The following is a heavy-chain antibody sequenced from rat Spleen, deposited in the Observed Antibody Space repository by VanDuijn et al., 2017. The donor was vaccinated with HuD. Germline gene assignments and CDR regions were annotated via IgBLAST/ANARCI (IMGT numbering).Heavy chain of an antibody. J-gene: IGHJ3*01. Sequence: EVQLVESGGGLVQPGRSLKLSCVASGFIFNNYWMTWIRQAPGKGLEWVASISHSGGNTYYPDSVKGRFSISRDNARGILYLHMSSLGSEDTATYYCARSSGYSGLLWFAYWGQGTLVTVSS. V-gene: IGHV5-31*01. CDR1: GFIFNNYW. CDR2: ISHSGGNT. D-gene: IGHD1-12*03. CDR3: ARSSGYSGLLWFAY.